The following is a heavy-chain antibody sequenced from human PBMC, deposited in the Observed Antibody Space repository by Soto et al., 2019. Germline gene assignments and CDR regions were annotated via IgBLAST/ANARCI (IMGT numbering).Heavy chain of an antibody. Sequence: GGSLRLSCSASGFTFSDENMSWVRQVPGKGLEWVSGISGGGSYIFYADSVQGRFSISRDNPKNSLFLEMNSLRVEDTAVYYCARGSDCHSTSCFFPPHVWGQGTTVTVSS. CDR3: ARGSDCHSTSCFFPPHV. CDR1: GFTFSDEN. D-gene: IGHD2-2*01. CDR2: ISGGGSYI. J-gene: IGHJ6*02. V-gene: IGHV3-21*06.